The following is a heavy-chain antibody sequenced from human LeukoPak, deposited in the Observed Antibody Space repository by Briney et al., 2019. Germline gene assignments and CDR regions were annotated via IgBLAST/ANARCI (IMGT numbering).Heavy chain of an antibody. CDR1: GYSFTNYW. J-gene: IGHJ3*02. CDR3: AVGLLPDHDAFDI. Sequence: TGESLKISCKGSGYSFTNYWIGWVRQMPGKGLEWMGIIYPGDSDTRYSPSFQGQVTISADKSISTAYLQWSSLKASDTAMYYCAVGLLPDHDAFDIWGQGTMVTVSS. D-gene: IGHD3-22*01. CDR2: IYPGDSDT. V-gene: IGHV5-51*01.